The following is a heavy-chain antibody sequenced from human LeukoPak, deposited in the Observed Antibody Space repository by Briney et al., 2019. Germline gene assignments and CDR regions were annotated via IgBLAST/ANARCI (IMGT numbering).Heavy chain of an antibody. D-gene: IGHD1-26*01. CDR1: GYSFTSYW. V-gene: IGHV5-51*01. CDR2: IYPGDSDT. Sequence: GESLKISCKCSGYSFTSYWICWVRHIPGKVLEWMGIIYPGDSDTRYSPSFRGQVTISADKSISTAYLQWSILKASGTAMYYGARRGGRYSGRDAFDIWGQGTMVTVSS. CDR3: ARRGGRYSGRDAFDI. J-gene: IGHJ3*02.